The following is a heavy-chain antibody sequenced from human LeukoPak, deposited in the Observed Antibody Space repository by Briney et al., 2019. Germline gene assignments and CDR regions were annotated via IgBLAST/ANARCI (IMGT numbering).Heavy chain of an antibody. J-gene: IGHJ4*02. Sequence: ASVKVSCKASGYKFTDYAIYWVRQAPGQRFEWMGCINTGTGNTAYSQNLQGRVTNTRDTSASTAHMELSSLTSEDTAVYYCVRDWGGSSAIWGQGTLVTVSS. CDR1: GYKFTDYA. CDR2: INTGTGNT. D-gene: IGHD2-21*01. V-gene: IGHV1-3*04. CDR3: VRDWGGSSAI.